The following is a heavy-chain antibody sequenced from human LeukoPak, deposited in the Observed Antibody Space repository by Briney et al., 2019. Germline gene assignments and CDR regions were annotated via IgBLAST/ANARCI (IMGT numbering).Heavy chain of an antibody. Sequence: SETLSLTCTVSGGSISSYYWSWIRQPPGKGLEWIGYIYTSGSTNYNPSLKSRVTISVDTSKNQFSLKLSSVTAADTAVYHCASLTTSSSGYFGYWGQGTLVTVSS. V-gene: IGHV4-4*09. J-gene: IGHJ4*02. D-gene: IGHD6-6*01. CDR1: GGSISSYY. CDR2: IYTSGST. CDR3: ASLTTSSSGYFGY.